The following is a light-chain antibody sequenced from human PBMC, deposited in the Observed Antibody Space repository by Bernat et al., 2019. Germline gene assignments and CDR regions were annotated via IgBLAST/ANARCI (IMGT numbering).Light chain of an antibody. CDR1: QSISSW. Sequence: DIQMTQSPSTLSASVGDRVTITCRASQSISSWLAWYQQKPGKAPKLLIYKASSLESGVPSRFSDSGSGTDFTLTISSLQPDDFATYYCQQYNSYSTFGGGTKVEVK. CDR3: QQYNSYST. CDR2: KAS. V-gene: IGKV1-5*03. J-gene: IGKJ4*01.